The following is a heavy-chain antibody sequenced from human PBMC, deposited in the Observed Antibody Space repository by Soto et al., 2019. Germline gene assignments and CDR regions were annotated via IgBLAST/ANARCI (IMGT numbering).Heavy chain of an antibody. D-gene: IGHD4-17*01. Sequence: PSETLSLTCTVSGGSISSGGYYWSWIRQHPGKGLEWIGYIYYSGSTYYNPSLKSRVTISVDTSKNQFSLKLSSVTAADTAVYYCARDSGGDYGVDYWGQGTLVTVSS. V-gene: IGHV4-31*03. CDR3: ARDSGGDYGVDY. J-gene: IGHJ4*02. CDR2: IYYSGST. CDR1: GGSISSGGYY.